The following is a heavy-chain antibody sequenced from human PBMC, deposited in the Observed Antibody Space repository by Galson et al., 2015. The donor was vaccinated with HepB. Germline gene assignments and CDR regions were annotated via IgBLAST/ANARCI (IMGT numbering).Heavy chain of an antibody. J-gene: IGHJ6*02. CDR1: GYSFTSYW. CDR2: IYPGDSDT. D-gene: IGHD6-6*01. CDR3: ARQEYSREWGYYGMDV. Sequence: QSGAEVKKPGESLKISCKGSGYSFTSYWIGWVRQMPGKGLEWMGIIYPGDSDTRYSPSFQGQVTISADKSISTAYLQWSSLKASDTAMYYCARQEYSREWGYYGMDVWGQGTTVTVSS. V-gene: IGHV5-51*01.